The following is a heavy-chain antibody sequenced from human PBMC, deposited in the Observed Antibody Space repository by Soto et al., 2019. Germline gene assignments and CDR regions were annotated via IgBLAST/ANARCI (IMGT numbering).Heavy chain of an antibody. Sequence: PSETLSLTCAVYGGSFSGYYCSWFPQPQGKGLEWMGEINHSGSSNYNPSLKSRVTISVDTSKNQFSLKLSSVTAADTAVYYCARVGGYYYGSGSYRGSNWIDTWGQGTLVTVSS. D-gene: IGHD3-10*01. CDR3: ARVGGYYYGSGSYRGSNWIDT. CDR2: INHSGSS. CDR1: GGSFSGYY. V-gene: IGHV4-34*01. J-gene: IGHJ5*02.